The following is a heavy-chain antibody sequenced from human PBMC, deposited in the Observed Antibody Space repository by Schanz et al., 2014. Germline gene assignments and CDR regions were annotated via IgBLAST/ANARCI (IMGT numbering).Heavy chain of an antibody. V-gene: IGHV1-2*06. CDR2: IGPDSGST. CDR1: GYTYIAYA. J-gene: IGHJ4*02. Sequence: QVQLVQSGAEVKPPGASVRVSCKASGYTYIAYAMHWVRQAPGQGLEWMGRIGPDSGSTTYAQKFQGRVTVTRDTSXXTAYMELWRLGSEDTAMYYCASDGSGRYTGFDYWGQGTLVTVSS. CDR3: ASDGSGRYTGFDY. D-gene: IGHD1-26*01.